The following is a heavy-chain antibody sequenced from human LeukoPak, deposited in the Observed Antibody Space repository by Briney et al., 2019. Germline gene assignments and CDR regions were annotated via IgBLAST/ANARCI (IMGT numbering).Heavy chain of an antibody. Sequence: GGSLRLSCAASGFTFSSYAMSWVRQAPGKGLEWVSAISGSGGTTYSADSVKGRFTISRDNSKNTLYLQMNSLRAEDTALYYCAKKTASGYGAFDIWGQGTMVTVSS. CDR2: ISGSGGTT. V-gene: IGHV3-23*01. CDR3: AKKTASGYGAFDI. CDR1: GFTFSSYA. D-gene: IGHD3-22*01. J-gene: IGHJ3*02.